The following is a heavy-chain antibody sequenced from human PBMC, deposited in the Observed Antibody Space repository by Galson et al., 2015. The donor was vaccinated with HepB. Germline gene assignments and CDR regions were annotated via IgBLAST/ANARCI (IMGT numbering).Heavy chain of an antibody. Sequence: PALVKPTQTLTLTCTFSGFSLSTSGMCVSWIRQPPGKALEWLARIDWDDDKYYSTSLKTRLTISKDTSKNQVVLTMTNMDPVDTATYYCARIHSHIYSSSPMDVWGQGTTVTVSS. D-gene: IGHD6-13*01. CDR2: IDWDDDK. V-gene: IGHV2-70*11. CDR3: ARIHSHIYSSSPMDV. CDR1: GFSLSTSGMC. J-gene: IGHJ6*02.